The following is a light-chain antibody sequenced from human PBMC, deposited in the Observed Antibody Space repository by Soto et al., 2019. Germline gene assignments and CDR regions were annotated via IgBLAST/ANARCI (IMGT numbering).Light chain of an antibody. CDR1: QSIATY. CDR3: QHYKSYPIT. J-gene: IGKJ5*01. CDR2: DAS. V-gene: IGKV1-5*01. Sequence: PMTQSPSTLSASVGARVTITCRASQSIATYLTWYQKKQGKAPKLLIYDASSLKSGVPSRFRGSGSGTELTITISSLQPDDFETYYCQHYKSYPITFGQGTRLEIK.